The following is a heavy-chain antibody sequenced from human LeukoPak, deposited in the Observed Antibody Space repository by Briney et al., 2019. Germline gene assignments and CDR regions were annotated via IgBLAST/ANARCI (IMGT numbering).Heavy chain of an antibody. CDR1: GFTFSSYS. Sequence: PGGSLRLSCAASGFTFSSYSMNWVRQARGKGLEWVSSISSSSSYIYYADSVKGRFTISRDNAKNSLYLQMNSLRAEDTAVYYCARDGVINFDDSPYYFDYWGQGTLVTVSS. V-gene: IGHV3-21*01. D-gene: IGHD3-9*01. CDR3: ARDGVINFDDSPYYFDY. J-gene: IGHJ4*02. CDR2: ISSSSSYI.